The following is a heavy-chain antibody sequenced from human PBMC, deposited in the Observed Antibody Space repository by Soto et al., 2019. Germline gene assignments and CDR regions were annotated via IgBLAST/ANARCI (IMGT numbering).Heavy chain of an antibody. J-gene: IGHJ1*01. V-gene: IGHV5-10-1*01. CDR3: ARHGGYYYDSSGRSFQH. D-gene: IGHD3-22*01. CDR2: IDPSDSYT. Sequence: PGESLKISCKGSGYSFTSYWISWVRQMPGKGLEWMGRIDPSDSYTNYSPSFQGHVTISADKSISTAYLQWSSLKASDTAMYYCARHGGYYYDSSGRSFQHWGQGTLVTVS. CDR1: GYSFTSYW.